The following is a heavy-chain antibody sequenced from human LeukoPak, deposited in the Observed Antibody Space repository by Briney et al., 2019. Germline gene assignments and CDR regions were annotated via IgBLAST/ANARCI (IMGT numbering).Heavy chain of an antibody. V-gene: IGHV3-7*03. CDR3: ARDQYDTWSRRGNFDS. D-gene: IGHD3-3*01. J-gene: IGHJ4*02. CDR2: IKLDGSEK. CDR1: GFTFSSSA. Sequence: GGSLRLSCAASGFTFSSSAMSWVRQAPGKGLEWVANIKLDGSEKYYVDSVKGRFTISRDNTKNSLYLQMNSLRAEDTAVFYCARDQYDTWSRRGNFDSWGQGTLVIVSS.